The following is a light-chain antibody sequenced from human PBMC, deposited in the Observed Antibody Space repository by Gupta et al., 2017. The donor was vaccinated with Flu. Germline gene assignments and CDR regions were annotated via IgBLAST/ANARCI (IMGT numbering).Light chain of an antibody. CDR1: QSISSY. V-gene: IGKV1-39*01. J-gene: IGKJ3*01. CDR2: AAS. CDR3: QESYNTPLFT. Sequence: RGTSTCRASQSISSYLNWYQQKPGKAPKLLIYAASSLQSRVPSRFSGSGSGTDFTLTISSRQPEDFATYYCQESYNTPLFTFGPGTKVDIK.